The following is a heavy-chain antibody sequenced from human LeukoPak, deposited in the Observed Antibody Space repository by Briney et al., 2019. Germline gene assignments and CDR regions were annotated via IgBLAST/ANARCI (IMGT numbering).Heavy chain of an antibody. D-gene: IGHD1-14*01. Sequence: SETLSLTCTASGGSISSYYWSWIRQPPGKGLEWIGYIYYSGSTNYNPSLKSRVTISVDTSKNQFSLKLSSVTAADTAVYYCTTVTPFGAFDIWGQGTMVTVSS. V-gene: IGHV4-59*01. CDR3: TTVTPFGAFDI. CDR1: GGSISSYY. CDR2: IYYSGST. J-gene: IGHJ3*02.